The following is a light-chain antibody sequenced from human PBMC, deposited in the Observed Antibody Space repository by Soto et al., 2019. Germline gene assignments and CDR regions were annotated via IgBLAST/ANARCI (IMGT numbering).Light chain of an antibody. V-gene: IGLV1-47*01. Sequence: QSVLTQPPSASGTPGQRVTISCSGSSSNVGNNYLFWYQQLPGAAPTLLIYKTSHRPSGVPDRFSASKSGTSASLAISGLRSEDEADYFCAAWDDSLRVWVFGGGTQLTVL. CDR3: AAWDDSLRVWV. J-gene: IGLJ3*02. CDR2: KTS. CDR1: SSNVGNNY.